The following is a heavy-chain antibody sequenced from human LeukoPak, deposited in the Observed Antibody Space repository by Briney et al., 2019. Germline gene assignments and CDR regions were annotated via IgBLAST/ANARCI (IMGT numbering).Heavy chain of an antibody. V-gene: IGHV1-69*13. CDR1: GGIFNSYD. D-gene: IGHD6-13*01. Sequence: SVKVSCKASGGIFNSYDINWVRQAPGQGLEWMGGIMPILGTVNYAQKFQGRVTITADELTSTAYMEVSSLRSEDTAVYYCARSMGRAYSSSWSNWFDPWGQGTLVTVSS. J-gene: IGHJ5*02. CDR2: IMPILGTV. CDR3: ARSMGRAYSSSWSNWFDP.